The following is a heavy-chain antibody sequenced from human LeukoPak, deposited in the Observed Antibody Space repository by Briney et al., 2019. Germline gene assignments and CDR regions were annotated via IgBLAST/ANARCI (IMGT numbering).Heavy chain of an antibody. D-gene: IGHD3-9*01. CDR2: ISYDGSNK. J-gene: IGHJ4*02. CDR3: ASVGDYYILTGYPIDY. V-gene: IGHV3-30*04. Sequence: PGRSLRLSCAASGFTFSSYAMHWVRQAPGKGLEWVAVISYDGSNKYYADSVKGRFTISRDNSKNTLYLQMNSLRAEDTAVYYCASVGDYYILTGYPIDYWGQGTLVTVSS. CDR1: GFTFSSYA.